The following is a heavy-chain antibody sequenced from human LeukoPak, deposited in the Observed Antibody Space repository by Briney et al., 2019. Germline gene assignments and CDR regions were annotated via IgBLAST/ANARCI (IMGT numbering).Heavy chain of an antibody. J-gene: IGHJ6*02. CDR2: IIPILGIA. D-gene: IGHD3-16*02. CDR3: ARDPRYPTPKLSYGMDV. V-gene: IGHV1-69*04. CDR1: GGTFSSYT. Sequence: SVKVSCKASGGTFSSYTISGVRQAPGQGREWMGRIIPILGIANYAQKLQGRVTITANKPTSTAYMELTSLRSEDTAVYYCARDPRYPTPKLSYGMDVWGQGTTVTVSS.